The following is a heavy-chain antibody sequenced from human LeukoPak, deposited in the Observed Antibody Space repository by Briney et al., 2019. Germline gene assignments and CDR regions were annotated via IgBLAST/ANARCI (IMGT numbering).Heavy chain of an antibody. CDR3: ARGRRRPGYSYFSYYFDY. D-gene: IGHD5-18*01. Sequence: ASVKVSCKASGYTFTSYDINWVRQATGQGLEWMGWTNPNSGNTGYAQKFQGRVTMTRNTSISTAYMELSSLRSEDTAVYYCARGRRRPGYSYFSYYFDYWGQGTLVTVSS. V-gene: IGHV1-8*01. CDR1: GYTFTSYD. CDR2: TNPNSGNT. J-gene: IGHJ4*02.